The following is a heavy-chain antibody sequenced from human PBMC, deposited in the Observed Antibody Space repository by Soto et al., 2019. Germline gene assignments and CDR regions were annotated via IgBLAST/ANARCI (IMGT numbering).Heavy chain of an antibody. CDR3: SRDGGSVSFDY. Sequence: SETLSLTCTVSGASITFGGYSWSWIRQPPGKGLEWIGYINHLETTFYNPSFESRLTLSIDRAKNQFSLKLHSMSAADRAVYYCSRDGGSVSFDYWGQGILVTVSS. V-gene: IGHV4-30-2*01. CDR2: INHLETT. J-gene: IGHJ4*02. D-gene: IGHD1-26*01. CDR1: GASITFGGYS.